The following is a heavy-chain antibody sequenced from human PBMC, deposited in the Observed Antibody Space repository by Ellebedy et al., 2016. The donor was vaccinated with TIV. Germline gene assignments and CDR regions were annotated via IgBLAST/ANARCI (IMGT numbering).Heavy chain of an antibody. D-gene: IGHD3-22*01. J-gene: IGHJ5*02. Sequence: SETLSLTXAVSGASISSYYWSWIRQPPGKGLEWIGYTHYSGHTNYNPSLKSRVTISIDTSKNHFSLKLSSVTAADTAVYYCARHMDSTHSSDLFNPWGQGTLVTVSS. V-gene: IGHV4-59*08. CDR3: ARHMDSTHSSDLFNP. CDR2: THYSGHT. CDR1: GASISSYY.